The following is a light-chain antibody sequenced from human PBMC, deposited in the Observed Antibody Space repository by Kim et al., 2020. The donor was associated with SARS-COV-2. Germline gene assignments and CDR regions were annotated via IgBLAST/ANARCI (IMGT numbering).Light chain of an antibody. Sequence: ASVGDRVTITCRASQYISTNLAWFQQKPGKAPKSLIYAASSLQSGAPSRFSGAGSGTDFTLTISTLQAEDSGTYYCQQYSAYPRTFGQGTKVDIK. CDR1: QYISTN. CDR2: AAS. J-gene: IGKJ1*01. CDR3: QQYSAYPRT. V-gene: IGKV1-16*01.